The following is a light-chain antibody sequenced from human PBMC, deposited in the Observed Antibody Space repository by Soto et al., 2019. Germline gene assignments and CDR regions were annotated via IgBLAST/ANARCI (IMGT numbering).Light chain of an antibody. Sequence: QSVLTQPPSVSGALGQRVTISCTGSSSNIGAGYDVQWYQQLPGAAPRLLIFGNTNRPSGVPDRFSGSRSGTSASLANSGLQAEDEADYYCQSYDISLSVAVVFGGGTKLTVL. J-gene: IGLJ2*01. V-gene: IGLV1-40*01. CDR3: QSYDISLSVAVV. CDR1: SSNIGAGYD. CDR2: GNT.